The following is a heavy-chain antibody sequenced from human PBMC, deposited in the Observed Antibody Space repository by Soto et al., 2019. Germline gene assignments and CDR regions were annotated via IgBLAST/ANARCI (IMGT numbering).Heavy chain of an antibody. V-gene: IGHV1-18*01. CDR2: ISAYNGNT. CDR3: ARERGGWELQPFDY. J-gene: IGHJ4*02. D-gene: IGHD1-26*01. Sequence: QVQLVQSGAEVKKPGASVKVSCKASGYTFTSYGISWVRQAPGQGLEWMGWISAYNGNTNYAQKLQGRVTMNTDTSTSPAYMGLRSLRSDDPAVYYWARERGGWELQPFDYWGQGTLVTVSS. CDR1: GYTFTSYG.